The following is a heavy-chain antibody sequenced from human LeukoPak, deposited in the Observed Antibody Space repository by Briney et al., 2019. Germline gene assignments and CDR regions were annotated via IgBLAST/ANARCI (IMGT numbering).Heavy chain of an antibody. D-gene: IGHD5-24*01. V-gene: IGHV3-74*01. J-gene: IGHJ4*02. CDR2: INGEGRKT. CDR1: GFTFSSYW. Sequence: AGSLRLSCSASGFTFSSYWMHWVRQVPGKGLVWVNRINGEGRKTSYAVSVKGRFTTSKDNAKNTLYLQMNVLRAEDTAVYYCASPRYSYGVPTDYWGQGTLVTVSS. CDR3: ASPRYSYGVPTDY.